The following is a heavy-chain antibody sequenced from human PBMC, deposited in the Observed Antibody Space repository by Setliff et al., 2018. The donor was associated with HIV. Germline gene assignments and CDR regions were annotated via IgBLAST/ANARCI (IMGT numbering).Heavy chain of an antibody. V-gene: IGHV4-59*11. Sequence: PSETLSLTCTVSGGSISSHYWSWIRQPPGKGLEWIGYIYYSGSTNYNPSLKSRVTISVDTSKNQFSLNLSSVTAADTAVYYCARDRDYGGNRDAFDIWGQGIMVT. CDR1: GGSISSHY. CDR2: IYYSGST. D-gene: IGHD4-17*01. J-gene: IGHJ3*02. CDR3: ARDRDYGGNRDAFDI.